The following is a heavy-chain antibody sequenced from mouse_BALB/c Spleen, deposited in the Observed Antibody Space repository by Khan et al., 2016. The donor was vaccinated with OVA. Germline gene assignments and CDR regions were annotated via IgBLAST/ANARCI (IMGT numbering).Heavy chain of an antibody. CDR2: INPSTGYT. Sequence: QVQLKQSGTELARPGASVNMSCKASGYTFANYAMHWVKQRPGQGLEWIGYINPSTGYTNYNQNFSDQATLTKDRSTSTAYMKLSSLTSDDSVVFCCVRIPIPPYDFDYWGQGTTLTVSS. D-gene: IGHD2-14*01. V-gene: IGHV1-4*01. CDR3: VRIPIPPYDFDY. CDR1: GYTFANYA. J-gene: IGHJ2*01.